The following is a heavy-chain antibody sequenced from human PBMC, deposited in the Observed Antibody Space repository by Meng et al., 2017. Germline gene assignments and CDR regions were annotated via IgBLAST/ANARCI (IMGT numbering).Heavy chain of an antibody. Sequence: SETLSLTCTVSGGSISSGGYYWSWIRQHPGKGLEWIGYIYYSGSTYYNPSLKSRVTISVDTSKNQFSLKLSSVTAADTAVYYCARYYVARVDYWGQGTLATVSS. J-gene: IGHJ4*02. CDR3: ARYYVARVDY. D-gene: IGHD3-10*02. V-gene: IGHV4-31*03. CDR2: IYYSGST. CDR1: GGSISSGGYY.